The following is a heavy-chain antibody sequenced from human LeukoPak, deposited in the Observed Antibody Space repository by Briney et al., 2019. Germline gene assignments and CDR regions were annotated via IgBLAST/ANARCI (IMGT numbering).Heavy chain of an antibody. CDR2: ISGGGGNI. J-gene: IGHJ4*02. Sequence: PGGSLRLSCAASKFAFSSYAMSWVRQAPGKGLEWVSAISGGGGNIYYADSVKGRFTISRDNSKNTLYLQMNSLRAENTAVYYCAKGGRLGIASDYFDYWGQGTLVTVSS. D-gene: IGHD7-27*01. CDR3: AKGGRLGIASDYFDY. V-gene: IGHV3-23*01. CDR1: KFAFSSYA.